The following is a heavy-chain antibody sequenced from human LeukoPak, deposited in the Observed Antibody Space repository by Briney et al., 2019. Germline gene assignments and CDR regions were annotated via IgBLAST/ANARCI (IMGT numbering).Heavy chain of an antibody. CDR2: ISAYNGNT. V-gene: IGHV1-18*01. CDR1: GYTFTSYG. J-gene: IGHJ4*02. Sequence: GASVKVSRNASGYTFTSYGISWVRQAPGQGLEWMGWISAYNGNTNYAQKLQGRVTMTTDTSTSTAYMELRSLRSDDTAVYYCARDTRGHILTGYSPFDYWGQGTLVTVSS. CDR3: ARDTRGHILTGYSPFDY. D-gene: IGHD3-9*01.